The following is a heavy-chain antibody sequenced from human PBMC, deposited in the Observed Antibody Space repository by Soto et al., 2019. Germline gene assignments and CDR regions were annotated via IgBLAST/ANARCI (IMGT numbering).Heavy chain of an antibody. CDR2: IYSGGST. J-gene: IGHJ4*02. CDR3: ASHSSGWYGATFDY. Sequence: LRLSCAASGFTGSSNYMSWVRQAPGKGLEWVSVIYSGGSTYYADSVKGRFTISRDNSKNTLYLQMNSLRAEDTAVYYCASHSSGWYGATFDYWGQGTLVTVSS. V-gene: IGHV3-53*01. D-gene: IGHD6-19*01. CDR1: GFTGSSNY.